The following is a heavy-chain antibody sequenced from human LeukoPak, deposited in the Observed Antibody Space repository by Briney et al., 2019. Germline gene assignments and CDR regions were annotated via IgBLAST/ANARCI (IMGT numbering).Heavy chain of an antibody. Sequence: RASVKVSCKASGGTFSSYAISWVRQAPGQGLEWMGWISAYNGNTNYAQKLQGRVTMTTDTSTSTAYMELRSLRSDDTAVYYCARDPSYCSSTSCYTLDAFDIWGQGTMVTVSS. CDR3: ARDPSYCSSTSCYTLDAFDI. V-gene: IGHV1-18*01. D-gene: IGHD2-2*02. J-gene: IGHJ3*02. CDR2: ISAYNGNT. CDR1: GGTFSSYA.